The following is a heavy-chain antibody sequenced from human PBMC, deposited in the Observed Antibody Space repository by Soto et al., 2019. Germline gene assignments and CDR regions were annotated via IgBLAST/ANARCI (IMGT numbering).Heavy chain of an antibody. V-gene: IGHV3-15*05. CDR2: IKSKSDGGTT. CDR3: IAGLF. Sequence: VQLVQSGAEVKKPGSSVKVSCKASGGTFSSYAISWVRQAPGKGLEWVGRIKSKSDGGTTDYAAPVKGRFTITRDDSRNTLYLQMNSLKTEDTAVYYCIAGLFWGQGTLVSVSS. D-gene: IGHD3-10*01. CDR1: GGTFSSYA. J-gene: IGHJ4*02.